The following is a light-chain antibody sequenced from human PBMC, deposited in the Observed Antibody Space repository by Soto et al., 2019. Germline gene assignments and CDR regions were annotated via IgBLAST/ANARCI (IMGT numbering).Light chain of an antibody. CDR1: KNDIGSSDY. CDR3: SSSTSSNTLV. V-gene: IGLV2-14*01. J-gene: IGLJ3*02. CDR2: GVS. Sequence: QSALTQPASVSASTGQSLTISCTGGKNDIGSSDYVSWYQQHPGKAPKLIIYGVSNRPSGTSDRFSGSKSGNTASLTISGLHADDEADYYCSSSTSSNTLVFGGGTKLTVL.